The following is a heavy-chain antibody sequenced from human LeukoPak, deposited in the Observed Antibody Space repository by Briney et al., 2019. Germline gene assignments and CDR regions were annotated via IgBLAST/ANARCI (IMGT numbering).Heavy chain of an antibody. CDR3: TRDQEPSQPEGMYYYYYMDV. D-gene: IGHD6-13*01. Sequence: ASVKVSCKASGYTFTSYGISWVRQAPGQGLEWMGWISVYNGNINYARKLQGRVTMTTDTSTSTVYMELRSLRSDDTAVYYCTRDQEPSQPEGMYYYYYMDVWGKGTTVTVSS. CDR1: GYTFTSYG. V-gene: IGHV1-18*01. J-gene: IGHJ6*03. CDR2: ISVYNGNI.